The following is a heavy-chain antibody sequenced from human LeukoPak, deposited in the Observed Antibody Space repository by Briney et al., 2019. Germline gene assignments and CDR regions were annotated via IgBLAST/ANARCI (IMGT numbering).Heavy chain of an antibody. Sequence: GGSLRLSCAAFGFTFSSYYMTWVRLPPGKGLEWVANIKQDGSEKYYVDSVKGRFTISRDNAKNSLYLQMSSLTAEDTAVYYCARGHDILTGYGPLSFDPWGQGTLVTVSS. D-gene: IGHD3-9*01. CDR1: GFTFSSYY. CDR3: ARGHDILTGYGPLSFDP. V-gene: IGHV3-7*01. J-gene: IGHJ5*02. CDR2: IKQDGSEK.